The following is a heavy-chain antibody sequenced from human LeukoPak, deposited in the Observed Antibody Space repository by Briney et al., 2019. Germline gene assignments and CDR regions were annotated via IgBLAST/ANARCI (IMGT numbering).Heavy chain of an antibody. Sequence: GESLKISCKGSGYSFSSYWIGWVRQMPGRGLEWLGIIYPGDSDTRDSPSFQGQVTISADKSISTAYLQWSSLKASDTAMYYCARHNDFFDYWGQGTLVTVSS. CDR3: ARHNDFFDY. V-gene: IGHV5-51*01. CDR2: IYPGDSDT. CDR1: GYSFSSYW. D-gene: IGHD3-3*01. J-gene: IGHJ4*02.